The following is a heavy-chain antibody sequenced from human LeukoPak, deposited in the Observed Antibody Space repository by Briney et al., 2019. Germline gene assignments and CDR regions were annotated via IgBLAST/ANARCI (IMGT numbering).Heavy chain of an antibody. D-gene: IGHD2-2*01. Sequence: GGSLRLSCAASGFTFDDYAMHWVRQAPGKGLEWVSGISWNSGSTGYADSVKGRFTISRDNAKNSLYLQMNSLRVEDMALYYCAQGYCSSASCCPKYWGQGNLVTVSS. CDR3: AQGYCSSASCCPKY. CDR1: GFTFDDYA. V-gene: IGHV3-9*03. CDR2: ISWNSGST. J-gene: IGHJ4*02.